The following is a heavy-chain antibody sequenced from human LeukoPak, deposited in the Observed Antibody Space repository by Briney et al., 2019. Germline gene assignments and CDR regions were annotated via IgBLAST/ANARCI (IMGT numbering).Heavy chain of an antibody. V-gene: IGHV1-18*01. CDR3: AREGPRLDPVDWMDAFDI. J-gene: IGHJ3*02. D-gene: IGHD1-1*01. CDR1: GYTFTSYG. CDR2: ISAYNGNT. Sequence: GASVKVSCKASGYTFTSYGISWVRQPPGQGLEWMGWISAYNGNTNYAQKLQGRVTMTTDTSTSTAYMELRSLRSDDTAVYYCAREGPRLDPVDWMDAFDIWGQGTMVTVSS.